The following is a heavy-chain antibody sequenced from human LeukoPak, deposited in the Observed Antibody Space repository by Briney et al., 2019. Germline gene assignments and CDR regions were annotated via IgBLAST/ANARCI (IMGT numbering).Heavy chain of an antibody. CDR2: IIPIFGTA. CDR3: ARSGCSGGTCFFDY. D-gene: IGHD2-15*01. J-gene: IGHJ4*02. CDR1: GGTFSSYA. Sequence: SVKVSCKASGGTFSSYAISWVRQAPGQGLEWMGGIIPIFGTANYAQKFQGRVTITADKSTSTAYMELSSLRSEDTAVYYCARSGCSGGTCFFDYWGQGTLVTVSS. V-gene: IGHV1-69*06.